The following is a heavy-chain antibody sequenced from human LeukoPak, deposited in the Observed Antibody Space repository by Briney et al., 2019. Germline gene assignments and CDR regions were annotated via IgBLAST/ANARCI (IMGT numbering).Heavy chain of an antibody. D-gene: IGHD7-27*01. Sequence: ASVTVSCTASGYTFTGYYMHWVRESTGQGLEWMGWMSPKSGHTGYAQNFQGRVTMTRNTSISTAYMELSSLRSEDTAVYYCVGGAPNWGFDYWGQGTLVTVSS. CDR3: VGGAPNWGFDY. J-gene: IGHJ4*02. V-gene: IGHV1-8*02. CDR2: MSPKSGHT. CDR1: GYTFTGYY.